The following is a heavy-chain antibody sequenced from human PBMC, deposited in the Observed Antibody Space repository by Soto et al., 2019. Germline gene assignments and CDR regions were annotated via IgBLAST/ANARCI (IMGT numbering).Heavy chain of an antibody. J-gene: IGHJ5*02. CDR3: ARMESFGSLNWFDP. CDR2: MNPGSGDT. CDR1: GYTXTNND. Sequence: GXSXKVSCKASGYTXTNNDGRWVRQATGQGLEWMGWMNPGSGDTWYAQKFQGRVTMTRDISIATAYMELNSLTSEDTAIYYCARMESFGSLNWFDPWGQGTLVTVSS. V-gene: IGHV1-8*02. D-gene: IGHD5-18*01.